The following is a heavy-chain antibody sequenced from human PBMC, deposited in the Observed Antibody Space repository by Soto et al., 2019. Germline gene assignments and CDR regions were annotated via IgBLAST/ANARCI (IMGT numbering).Heavy chain of an antibody. J-gene: IGHJ6*02. CDR1: GFTFNSYA. V-gene: IGHV3-23*01. CDR3: ARDFRTYSHGVDV. Sequence: GGSLGLSSAASGFTFNSYAMTGVRQAPGKGLEWVSIISSSGDGTYYVDSVKGRFTISRDNSRDTSIRTVFLELNSLTSDDTGVYFCARDFRTYSHGVDVSGQGTAVAVSS. CDR2: ISSSGDGT. D-gene: IGHD4-4*01.